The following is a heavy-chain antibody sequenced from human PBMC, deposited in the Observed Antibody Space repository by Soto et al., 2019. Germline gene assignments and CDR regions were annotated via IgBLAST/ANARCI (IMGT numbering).Heavy chain of an antibody. J-gene: IGHJ4*02. D-gene: IGHD3-22*01. CDR1: GGTFSSYA. V-gene: IGHV1-69*13. CDR3: ARAGAYYYDSSGYYPPFNY. Sequence: SVKVSCKASGGTFSSYAISWVRQAPGQGLEWMGGIIPIFGTANYAQKFQGRVTITADESTSTAYMELSSLRSEDTAVYYCARAGAYYYDSSGYYPPFNYWGQGTLVTAPQ. CDR2: IIPIFGTA.